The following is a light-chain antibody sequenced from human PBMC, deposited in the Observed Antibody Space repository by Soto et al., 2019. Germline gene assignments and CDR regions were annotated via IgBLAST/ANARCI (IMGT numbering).Light chain of an antibody. V-gene: IGLV2-8*01. J-gene: IGLJ1*01. CDR1: SSDVGGYNY. Sequence: QSVLTQPPSASGSPGQSVTISCTGTSSDVGGYNYVSWYQQHPGKAPKLMIYEVSKRPSGVPDRFSGSKSGNTASLTVSGLQAEDEADYYCSSYVGSNNFYVFGTGTKLTVL. CDR3: SSYVGSNNFYV. CDR2: EVS.